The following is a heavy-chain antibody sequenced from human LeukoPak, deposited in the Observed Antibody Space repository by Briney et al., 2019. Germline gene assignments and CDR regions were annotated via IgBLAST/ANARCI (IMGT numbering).Heavy chain of an antibody. CDR1: GGSISSSSYY. D-gene: IGHD4-17*01. V-gene: IGHV4-39*01. Sequence: SETLSLTCTVSGGSISSSSYYWGWIRQPPGKGLEWIGGIYYSGSTYYNPSLKSRVTISVDTSKNQSSLKLSSVTAADTAVYYCARYGPVGPAAFDIWGQGTMVTVSS. CDR3: ARYGPVGPAAFDI. CDR2: IYYSGST. J-gene: IGHJ3*02.